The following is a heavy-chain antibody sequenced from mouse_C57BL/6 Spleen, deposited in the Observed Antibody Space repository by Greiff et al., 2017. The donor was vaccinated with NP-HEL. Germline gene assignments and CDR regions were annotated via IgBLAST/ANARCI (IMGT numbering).Heavy chain of an antibody. CDR1: GFTFSDYG. CDR2: ISSGSSTI. V-gene: IGHV5-17*01. J-gene: IGHJ3*01. Sequence: EVKLVESGGGLVKPGGSLKLSCAASGFTFSDYGMHWVRQAPEKGLEWVAYISSGSSTIYYADTVKGRFTISRDNAKNTLFLQMTSLRSEDTAMYYCAIYGYGAWFAYWGQGTLVTVSA. D-gene: IGHD2-2*01. CDR3: AIYGYGAWFAY.